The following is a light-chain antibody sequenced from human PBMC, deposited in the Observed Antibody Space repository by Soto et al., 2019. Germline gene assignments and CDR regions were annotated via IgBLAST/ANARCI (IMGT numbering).Light chain of an antibody. CDR3: QSYDSVLSGSVI. CDR2: ANS. J-gene: IGLJ2*01. Sequence: QSVLTQPPSVSGSPGQRVAISCIGSGSNIGAGYDVHWYQQLPGAAPKRVIFANSNRPSGVPDRFSAFKAGKSASLAITGLQVEDEADYYCQSYDSVLSGSVIFGGGTKVTVL. V-gene: IGLV1-40*01. CDR1: GSNIGAGYD.